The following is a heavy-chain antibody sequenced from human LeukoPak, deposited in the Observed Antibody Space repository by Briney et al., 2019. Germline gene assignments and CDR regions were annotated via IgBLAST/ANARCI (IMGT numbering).Heavy chain of an antibody. CDR3: ATPLEWSPYWYYMDV. CDR2: IIPIFGTA. V-gene: IGHV1-69*13. D-gene: IGHD3-3*01. J-gene: IGHJ6*03. Sequence: ASVEVSCKASGGTFSSYAISWVRQAPGQGLEWMGGIIPIFGTANYAQKFQGRVTITADESTSTAYMELSSLRSEDTAVYYCATPLEWSPYWYYMDVWGKGTTVTVSS. CDR1: GGTFSSYA.